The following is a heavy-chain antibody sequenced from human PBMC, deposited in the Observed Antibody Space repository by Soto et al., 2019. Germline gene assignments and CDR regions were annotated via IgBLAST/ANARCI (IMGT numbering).Heavy chain of an antibody. CDR1: GFTFSSYA. Sequence: EVQLLESGGGLVQPGGSLRLSCAASGFTFSSYAMSWVRQAPGKGLEWVSSVSGSSGSKSYADSVKGRFTISRDNSKSTMYLQMNSLRAEDTAVYFCAKDWCSVTTCYCLENWGQGTLVTVS. CDR2: VSGSSGSK. J-gene: IGHJ4*02. V-gene: IGHV3-23*01. D-gene: IGHD4-17*01. CDR3: AKDWCSVTTCYCLEN.